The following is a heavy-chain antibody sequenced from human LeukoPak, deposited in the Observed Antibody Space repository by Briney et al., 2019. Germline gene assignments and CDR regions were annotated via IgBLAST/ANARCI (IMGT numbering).Heavy chain of an antibody. Sequence: GGSLRLSCAASGFTVSSSYISWVRQAPGKGLEWVSVIYAGDSTYYADSVKGRFITSRDNSKNTVYLQMDSLRAEDTAVYYCAKDSSSSPYYYYGMDVWGQGTTVTVSS. D-gene: IGHD6-6*01. CDR2: IYAGDST. V-gene: IGHV3-53*01. CDR1: GFTVSSSY. CDR3: AKDSSSSPYYYYGMDV. J-gene: IGHJ6*02.